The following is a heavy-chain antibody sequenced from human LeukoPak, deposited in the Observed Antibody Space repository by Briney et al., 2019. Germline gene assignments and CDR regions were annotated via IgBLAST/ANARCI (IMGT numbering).Heavy chain of an antibody. CDR1: GYTLTELS. Sequence: ASVKVSCKVSGYTLTELSMHWVRQAPGKGLEWMGGFDPEDGETIYAQKFQGRVTMTEDTSTDTACMELSSLRSEDTAVYYCATLVGSSGWYGEGWFDPWGRGTLVTVSS. CDR2: FDPEDGET. D-gene: IGHD6-19*01. J-gene: IGHJ5*02. CDR3: ATLVGSSGWYGEGWFDP. V-gene: IGHV1-24*01.